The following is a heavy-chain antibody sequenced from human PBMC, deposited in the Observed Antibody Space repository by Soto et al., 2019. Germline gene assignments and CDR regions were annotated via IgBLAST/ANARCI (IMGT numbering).Heavy chain of an antibody. CDR3: ARALYSSFPRYYYYGMDV. V-gene: IGHV4-30-4*01. CDR2: IYYSGST. Sequence: PSETLSLTCTVSGGSISSGDYYWSWIRQPPGKGPEWIGYIYYSGSTYYNPSLKSRVTISVDTSKNQFSLKLSSVTAADTAVYYCARALYSSFPRYYYYGMDVWGQGTTVTSP. J-gene: IGHJ6*02. D-gene: IGHD4-4*01. CDR1: GGSISSGDYY.